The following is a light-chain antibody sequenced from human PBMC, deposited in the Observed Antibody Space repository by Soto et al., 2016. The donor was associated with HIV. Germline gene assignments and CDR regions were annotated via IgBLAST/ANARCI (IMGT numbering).Light chain of an antibody. V-gene: IGKV1-39*01. CDR2: GAS. CDR3: QQAGDFPLT. J-gene: IGKJ4*01. CDR1: QSISTY. Sequence: IQMTQSPSSLSPSVGDRVTITCRASQSISTYLNWYQQKPGKAPKLLIYGASTLQSGVPSRFSGSGSGTDFTLTINSLQPEDFATYYCQQAGDFPLTFGGGTKVEI.